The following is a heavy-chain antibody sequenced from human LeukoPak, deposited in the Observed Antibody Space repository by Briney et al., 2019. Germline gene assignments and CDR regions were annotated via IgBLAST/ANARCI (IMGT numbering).Heavy chain of an antibody. CDR1: GYTFTGYY. J-gene: IGHJ4*02. V-gene: IGHV1-2*02. CDR2: INPNSGGT. Sequence: ASVKVSCKASGYTFTGYYMHWVRQAPGQGLEWMGWINPNSGGTNYAQKFQGRVTITRDTSISTAHMELSRLRSDDTAVYYCAREVPSRRIAAAGTLSYGGQGTLVTVSS. D-gene: IGHD6-13*01. CDR3: AREVPSRRIAAAGTLSY.